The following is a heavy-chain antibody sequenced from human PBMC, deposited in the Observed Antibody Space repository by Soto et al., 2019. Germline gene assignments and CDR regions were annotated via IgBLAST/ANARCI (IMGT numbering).Heavy chain of an antibody. CDR3: AREGTSSWSGDYGMDV. D-gene: IGHD6-13*01. CDR2: IYYSGVT. V-gene: IGHV4-59*01. Sequence: SETLSLTCTVSGGSMRSYYWSWIRQPPGKGLEWFGYIYYSGVTNYNPPPESRVTMSVDTSNNQFFLKLNSVTAADTALYYCAREGTSSWSGDYGMDVWGQGTMVTVSS. J-gene: IGHJ6*02. CDR1: GGSMRSYY.